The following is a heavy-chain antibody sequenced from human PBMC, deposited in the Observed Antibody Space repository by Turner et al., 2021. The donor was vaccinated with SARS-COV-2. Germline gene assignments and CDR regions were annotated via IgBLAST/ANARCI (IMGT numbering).Heavy chain of an antibody. CDR1: GFTFSDYY. CDR3: ARDGSTVGGFDY. CDR2: ISSSSYYT. D-gene: IGHD4-17*01. J-gene: IGHJ4*02. Sequence: QVQLVESGGGLVKPGGSLRLSCAASGFTFSDYYMSWIRQAPGKGREGVSYISSSSYYTNDADSVKGRFTISRDNAKNSLYLQMNSLRAEDTAVYYCARDGSTVGGFDYWGQGTLVTVSS. V-gene: IGHV3-11*06.